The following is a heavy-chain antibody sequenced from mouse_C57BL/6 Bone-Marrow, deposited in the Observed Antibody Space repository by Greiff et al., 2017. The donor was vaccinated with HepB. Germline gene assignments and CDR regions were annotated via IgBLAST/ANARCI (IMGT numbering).Heavy chain of an antibody. D-gene: IGHD1-1*01. V-gene: IGHV5-12*01. CDR2: ISNGGGST. CDR1: GFTFSDYY. CDR3: ARYYYYGSSLDY. J-gene: IGHJ2*01. Sequence: EVQGVESGGGLVQPGGSLKLSCAASGFTFSDYYMYWVRQTPEKRLEWVAYISNGGGSTYYPDTVKGRFTISRDNAKNTLYLQMSRLKSEDTAMYYCARYYYYGSSLDYWGQGTTLTVSS.